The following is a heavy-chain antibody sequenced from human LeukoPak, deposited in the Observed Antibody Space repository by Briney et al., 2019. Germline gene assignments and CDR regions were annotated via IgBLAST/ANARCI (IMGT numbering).Heavy chain of an antibody. CDR1: GYTFTGYY. V-gene: IGHV1-2*02. J-gene: IGHJ4*02. D-gene: IGHD3-10*01. CDR2: INPNSGGT. Sequence: GASVKVSCKASGYTFTGYYMHWVRQAPGQGLEWMGWINPNSGGTNYAQKFQGRVTMTRDTSISTAYMELSRLRSDDTAVYYCARDLVGYYGSGSYPSDYWGQGTLVTVSS. CDR3: ARDLVGYYGSGSYPSDY.